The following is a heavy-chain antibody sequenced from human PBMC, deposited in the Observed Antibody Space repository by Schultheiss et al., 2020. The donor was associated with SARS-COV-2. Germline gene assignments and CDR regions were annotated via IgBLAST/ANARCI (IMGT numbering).Heavy chain of an antibody. D-gene: IGHD5-12*01. J-gene: IGHJ4*02. CDR3: ARLMIQWVDY. Sequence: SQTLSLTCAVYGGSFSGYYWSWIRQPPGKGLEWIGYIYYSGSTYYNPSLKSRVTISVDTSKNQFSLKLSSVTAADTAVYFCARLMIQWVDYWGQGTLVTVSS. CDR1: GGSFSGYY. CDR2: IYYSGST. V-gene: IGHV4-34*01.